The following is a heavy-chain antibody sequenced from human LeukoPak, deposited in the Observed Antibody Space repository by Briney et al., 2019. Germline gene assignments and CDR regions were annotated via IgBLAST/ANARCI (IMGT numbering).Heavy chain of an antibody. J-gene: IGHJ5*02. V-gene: IGHV3-23*01. CDR2: IRCSGGST. Sequence: PGGSLRLSCAASGFTFSSYAMSWVRQAPGKWLEWVSSIRCSGGSTYYEDSVKGRLTISRDNSKNTLYLQMNSLRAEDTAVYYCAKDDGGYYYDSSGYIPGWFDPWGQGTLVTVSA. CDR1: GFTFSSYA. D-gene: IGHD3-22*01. CDR3: AKDDGGYYYDSSGYIPGWFDP.